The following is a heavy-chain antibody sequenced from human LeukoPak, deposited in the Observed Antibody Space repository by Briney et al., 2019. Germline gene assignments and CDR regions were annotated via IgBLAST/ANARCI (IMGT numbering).Heavy chain of an antibody. CDR2: IYHSGST. CDR1: GYSISSGYY. Sequence: SETLSLTCAVSGYSISSGYYWGWIRQPPGKGQEWIGSIYHSGSTYYNPSLKSRVTISVDTSKNQFSLKLSSVTAADTAVYYCTRRYYDYVWGSYRYTSYYFDYWGQGTLVTVSS. D-gene: IGHD3-16*02. V-gene: IGHV4-38-2*01. CDR3: TRRYYDYVWGSYRYTSYYFDY. J-gene: IGHJ4*02.